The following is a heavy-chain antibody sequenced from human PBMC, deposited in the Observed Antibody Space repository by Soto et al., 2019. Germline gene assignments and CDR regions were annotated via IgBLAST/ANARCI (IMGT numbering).Heavy chain of an antibody. CDR3: AKFSSSGWDGSFIDY. V-gene: IGHV3-43*01. J-gene: IGHJ4*02. CDR1: GFTFDDYT. D-gene: IGHD6-19*01. Sequence: GGSLRLSCAASGFTFDDYTMHWVRQRPGKGLEWVSLVSWDSSNRIYADSVKGRFTISRDNSKNTLYLQMNSLRAEDTAVYYCAKFSSSGWDGSFIDYWGQGTLVTVSS. CDR2: VSWDSSNR.